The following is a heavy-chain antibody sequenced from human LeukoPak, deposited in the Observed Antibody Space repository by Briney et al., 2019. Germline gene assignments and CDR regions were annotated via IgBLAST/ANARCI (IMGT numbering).Heavy chain of an antibody. CDR3: AKVGRGYSPAYFFDN. CDR1: GLPYSSYA. D-gene: IGHD5-18*01. CDR2: IRACGRHT. Sequence: PGGPLTLSCAACGLPYSSYAVTCPPPARGERLEWFSAIRACGRHTHPPASVKGRLTFSRYKSKNALYLQMNSVRAEDTAVYYCAKVGRGYSPAYFFDNWGQGTLVTVSS. J-gene: IGHJ4*02. V-gene: IGHV3-23*01.